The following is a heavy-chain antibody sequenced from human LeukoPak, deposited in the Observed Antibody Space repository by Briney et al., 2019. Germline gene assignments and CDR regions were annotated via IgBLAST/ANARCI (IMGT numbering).Heavy chain of an antibody. CDR2: IYYSGST. J-gene: IGHJ3*02. D-gene: IGHD2-2*01. CDR3: ARAYCSSTSCSVGAFDI. V-gene: IGHV4-59*01. CDR1: GGSISGYY. Sequence: PSETLSLTCTVSGGSISGYYWSWIRQPPGKGLEWIGYIYYSGSTNYNPSLKSRVTISVDTSKNQFSLKLSSVTAADTAVYYCARAYCSSTSCSVGAFDIWGQGTMVTVSS.